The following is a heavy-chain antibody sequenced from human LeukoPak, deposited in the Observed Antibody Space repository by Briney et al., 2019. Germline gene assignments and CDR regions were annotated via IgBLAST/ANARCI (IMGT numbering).Heavy chain of an antibody. CDR1: GFTFSDYY. CDR3: AKPVEMATVYNWFDP. CDR2: ISSSGSTI. Sequence: GGSLRLSCAASGFTFSDYYMSWIRQAPGKGLEWVSYISSSGSTIYYADSVKGRFTISRDNAKNSLHLQMNSRRAEDTAVYYCAKPVEMATVYNWFDPWGQGTLVTVSS. V-gene: IGHV3-11*04. D-gene: IGHD5-24*01. J-gene: IGHJ5*02.